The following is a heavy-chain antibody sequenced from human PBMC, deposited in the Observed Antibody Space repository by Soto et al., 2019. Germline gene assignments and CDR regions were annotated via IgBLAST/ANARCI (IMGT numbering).Heavy chain of an antibody. CDR3: ARDRNFGANDWFDP. CDR2: IIPIFGTA. V-gene: IGHV1-69*13. J-gene: IGHJ5*02. Sequence: GASVKVSCKASGGTFSSYAISWVRQAPGQGLEWMGGIIPIFGTANYAQKFQGRVTITADESTSTAYMELSSLRSEDTAVYYCARDRNFGANDWFDPWGQGTLVTVSS. D-gene: IGHD1-26*01. CDR1: GGTFSSYA.